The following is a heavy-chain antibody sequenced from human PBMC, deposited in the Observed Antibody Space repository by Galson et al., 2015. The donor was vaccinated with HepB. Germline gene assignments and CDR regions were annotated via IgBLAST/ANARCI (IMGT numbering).Heavy chain of an antibody. V-gene: IGHV3-23*01. CDR2: ITGSGGST. CDR3: AKDRTVTTPRALDY. CDR1: GFTFSSYA. Sequence: SLRLSCAASGFTFSSYAMSWVRLAPGKGLEGVSVITGSGGSTYYADSVKGRFSISRDNSKNTVYLQMNSLSAEDTAVYYCAKDRTVTTPRALDYWGQGTLVTVSS. J-gene: IGHJ4*02. D-gene: IGHD4-17*01.